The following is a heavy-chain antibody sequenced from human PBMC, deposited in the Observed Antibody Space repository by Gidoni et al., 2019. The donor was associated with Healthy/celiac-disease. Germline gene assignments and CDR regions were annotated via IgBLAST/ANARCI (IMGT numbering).Heavy chain of an antibody. CDR2: INHSGST. D-gene: IGHD2-2*01. CDR3: ARVVGYCSSTSCYSVYFDY. CDR1: GGSFSGSY. V-gene: IGHV4-34*01. Sequence: QVQLQQWGAGLLKPSETLSLTCAVYGGSFSGSYWSWIRQPPGKGLEWIGEINHSGSTNYNPSLKSRVTISVDTSKNQFSLKLSSVTAADTAVYYCARVVGYCSSTSCYSVYFDYWGQGTLVTVSS. J-gene: IGHJ4*02.